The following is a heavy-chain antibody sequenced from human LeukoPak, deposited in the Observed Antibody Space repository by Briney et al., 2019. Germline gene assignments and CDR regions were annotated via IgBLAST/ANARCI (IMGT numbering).Heavy chain of an antibody. V-gene: IGHV3-30*18. D-gene: IGHD5-18*01. J-gene: IGHJ4*02. CDR3: AKDVPGPRGYSYGSVYY. CDR2: ISYDGSNK. CDR1: GFTFSSYG. Sequence: GGSLRLSCAASGFTFSSYGMHWVRQAPGKGLEWVAVISYDGSNKYYADSVKGRFTISRDNSKNTLYLQMNSLRAEDTAVYYCAKDVPGPRGYSYGSVYYWGQGTLVTVSS.